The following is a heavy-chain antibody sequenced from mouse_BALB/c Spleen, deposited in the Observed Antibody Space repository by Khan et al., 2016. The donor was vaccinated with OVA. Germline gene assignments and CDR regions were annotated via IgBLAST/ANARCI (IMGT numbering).Heavy chain of an antibody. J-gene: IGHJ4*01. CDR2: ISTYSGNT. V-gene: IGHV1S137*01. CDR1: GYTFTAYT. D-gene: IGHD1-1*01. Sequence: VQLQESGPELVRPGVSVKISCKGSGYTFTAYTMHWVKQSHAKGLEWIGDISTYSGNTNYKQKFKGKATMTVDKSSTTAYMELASLTSEDSAIYCCARSYYGSSSAIDYWGQGTSVTVSS. CDR3: ARSYYGSSSAIDY.